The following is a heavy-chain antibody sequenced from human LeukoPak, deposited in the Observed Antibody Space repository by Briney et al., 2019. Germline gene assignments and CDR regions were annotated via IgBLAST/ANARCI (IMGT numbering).Heavy chain of an antibody. Sequence: SQTLSLTCAISGDSVSSNSATWNWIRQSPLRGLEWLGRTYYRSKWYNDYAVSVKSRITINPDTSKNQFSLQLNSVTPEDTAVYFCARDPGYYNGHAFDIWGQGTMVTVSS. J-gene: IGHJ3*02. CDR2: TYYRSKWYN. V-gene: IGHV6-1*01. CDR1: GDSVSSNSAT. CDR3: ARDPGYYNGHAFDI. D-gene: IGHD3-10*01.